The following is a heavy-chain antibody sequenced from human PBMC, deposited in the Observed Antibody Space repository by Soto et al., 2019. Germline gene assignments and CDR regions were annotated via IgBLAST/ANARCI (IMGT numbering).Heavy chain of an antibody. CDR1: GYTLTHNF. CDR3: ARERRAARLDY. CDR2: FYPSGDTA. J-gene: IGHJ4*02. V-gene: IGHV1-46*01. D-gene: IGHD6-6*01. Sequence: QVQLVQSGAEVKKHGASVRVSCKASGYTLTHNFIHWVRQAPGQGLEWMGIFYPSGDTALYAQKFQGRVTMTRDTSTDTVYMGLSSLTSEDTAVYYGARERRAARLDYWGQGTLVTVSS.